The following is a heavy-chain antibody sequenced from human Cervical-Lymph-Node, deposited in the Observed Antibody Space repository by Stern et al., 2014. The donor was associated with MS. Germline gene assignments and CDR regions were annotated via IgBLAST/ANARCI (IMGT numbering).Heavy chain of an antibody. V-gene: IGHV1-18*01. Sequence: VQLVESGAEVKKPGASVKVSCQASGYNFTSYGISWVRQAPGQGLEWMGCIIACTGNANYSQKLQVIVTMTTVTSTSTAYMELRSLRSDDTAVYYSARGLLGSENAFDIWGQGTMVTVSS. D-gene: IGHD2-15*01. J-gene: IGHJ3*02. CDR1: GYNFTSYG. CDR3: ARGLLGSENAFDI. CDR2: IIACTGNA.